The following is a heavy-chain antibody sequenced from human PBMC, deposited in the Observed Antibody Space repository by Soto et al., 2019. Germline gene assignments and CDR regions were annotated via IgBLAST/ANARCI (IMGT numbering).Heavy chain of an antibody. CDR3: ARPGRLGDYYNPGSFDP. CDR2: IDPSDSYT. Sequence: PGESLKISCKAFGYFFTNYWITWVRQVPGKGLEWMGRIDPSDSYTTYSPSFEGHVTISVDKSISTAYLQWSSLKASDTAMYYCARPGRLGDYYNPGSFDPWGQGTLVTVSS. D-gene: IGHD3-16*01. CDR1: GYFFTNYW. V-gene: IGHV5-10-1*01. J-gene: IGHJ5*02.